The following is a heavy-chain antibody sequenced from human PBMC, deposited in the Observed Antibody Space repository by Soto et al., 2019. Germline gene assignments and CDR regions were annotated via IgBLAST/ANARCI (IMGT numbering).Heavy chain of an antibody. J-gene: IGHJ4*02. CDR2: IYPGDSDA. CDR3: ARHIVDTSMTASFNY. D-gene: IGHD5-18*01. CDR1: GYSFLKYW. V-gene: IGHV5-51*01. Sequence: GEDLKISCKTSGYSFLKYWIGWVRQMPGKGLEWMGIIYPGDSDARYSLSFQGQVTISADKSISNVYLQWSSLKASDTAMYYCARHIVDTSMTASFNYWGQGTQVTVSS.